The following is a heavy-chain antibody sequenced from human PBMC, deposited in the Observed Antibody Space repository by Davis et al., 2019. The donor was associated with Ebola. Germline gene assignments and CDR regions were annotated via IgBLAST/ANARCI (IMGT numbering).Heavy chain of an antibody. V-gene: IGHV1-18*01. J-gene: IGHJ4*02. Sequence: ASVKVSCKASGYTFTTYGISWVRQAPGQGLEWMGWISGYNGNTKYAQNFQGRVTLTTDTSTKTAYMDLRSLRSDDTAVYYCAKVIMELGGLTDYWGQGTLVTVSS. CDR3: AKVIMELGGLTDY. CDR1: GYTFTTYG. D-gene: IGHD1-26*01. CDR2: ISGYNGNT.